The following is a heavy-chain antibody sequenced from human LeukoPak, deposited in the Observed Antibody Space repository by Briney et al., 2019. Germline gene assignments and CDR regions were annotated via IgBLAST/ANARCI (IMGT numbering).Heavy chain of an antibody. J-gene: IGHJ4*02. D-gene: IGHD3-10*01. CDR1: GFTFSSDA. Sequence: TGGSLRPSCAATGFTFSSDAMSWVRQAPGKGLEWVSGIDESGGSIYYADSVKGRFTISRDNSKNTLDLQMNSLRAEDTAVYYCARDYGSRGSSSYPFDNWSQGTLVTVSP. CDR2: IDESGGSI. CDR3: ARDYGSRGSSSYPFDN. V-gene: IGHV3-23*01.